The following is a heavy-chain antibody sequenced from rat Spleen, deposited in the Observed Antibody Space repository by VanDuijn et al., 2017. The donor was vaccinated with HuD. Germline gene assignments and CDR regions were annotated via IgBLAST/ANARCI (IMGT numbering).Heavy chain of an antibody. CDR1: GFTFSNYG. V-gene: IGHV5-29*01. CDR2: ISYDGSST. Sequence: EVQLVESGGGLVQPGRSLKLSCAASGFTFSNYGMAWVRQAPTKGLEWVATISYDGSSTYYRDSVKGRFTISRDNAKSTLYLQMNSLRSEDTATYYCTRTGRAFAYWGQGTLVTVSS. CDR3: TRTGRAFAY. J-gene: IGHJ3*01. D-gene: IGHD5-1*01.